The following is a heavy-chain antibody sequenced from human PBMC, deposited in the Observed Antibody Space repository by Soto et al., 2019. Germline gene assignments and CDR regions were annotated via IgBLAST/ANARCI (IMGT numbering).Heavy chain of an antibody. V-gene: IGHV3-53*01. CDR2: IYRNGNT. J-gene: IGHJ4*02. Sequence: GGSLRLSSASSGLTVSSRYMGWVRQASGKGLEWVSVIYRNGNTYYPGYVKGQFTISRDSSKNTLDLQRDSLRVEDTAVYYCARGWRSDWLEFFDYWGQGT. CDR3: ARGWRSDWLEFFDY. CDR1: GLTVSSRY. D-gene: IGHD3-9*01.